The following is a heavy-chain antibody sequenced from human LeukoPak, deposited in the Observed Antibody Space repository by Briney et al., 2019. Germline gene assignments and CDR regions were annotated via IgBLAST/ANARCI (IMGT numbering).Heavy chain of an antibody. J-gene: IGHJ3*02. CDR3: ARRLVYSGSHRDAFDI. Sequence: PSETLSLTCTVSGGSISSYYWSWIWQPPGKGLERIGYIYYSGSTNYNPSLRSRVTISVDTSKNQFSLKLGSVTAADTAVYYCARRLVYSGSHRDAFDIWGQGTMVTVSS. D-gene: IGHD1-26*01. CDR2: IYYSGST. V-gene: IGHV4-59*01. CDR1: GGSISSYY.